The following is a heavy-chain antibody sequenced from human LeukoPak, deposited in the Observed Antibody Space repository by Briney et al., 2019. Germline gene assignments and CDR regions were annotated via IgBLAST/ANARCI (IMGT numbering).Heavy chain of an antibody. D-gene: IGHD3-10*01. CDR2: INPNSGGT. CDR3: ARAQPYYGSGIDPYFDY. CDR1: GYTFTGYY. J-gene: IGHJ4*02. Sequence: ASVKVSCKASGYTFTGYYMHWVRQAPGQGLEWMGWINPNSGGTNYAQKFQGRVTMTRDTSISTAYMELSRLRSDDTAVYYCARAQPYYGSGIDPYFDYWGQGTLVTVSS. V-gene: IGHV1-2*02.